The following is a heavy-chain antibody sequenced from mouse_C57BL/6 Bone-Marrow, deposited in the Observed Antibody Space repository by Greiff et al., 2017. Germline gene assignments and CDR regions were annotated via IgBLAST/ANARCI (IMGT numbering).Heavy chain of an antibody. J-gene: IGHJ3*01. CDR2: ISDGGSYT. D-gene: IGHD2-2*01. V-gene: IGHV5-4*01. Sequence: EVHLVESGGGLVKPGGSLKLSCAASGFTFSSYAMSWVRQTPEKRLEWVATISDGGSYTYYPDNVKGRFTISRDNAKNNLYLQMSHLKSEDTAMYYCARDRGYESFAYWGQGTLVTVSA. CDR3: ARDRGYESFAY. CDR1: GFTFSSYA.